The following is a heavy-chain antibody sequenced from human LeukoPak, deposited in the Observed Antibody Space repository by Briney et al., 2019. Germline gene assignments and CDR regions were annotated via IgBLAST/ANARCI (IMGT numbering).Heavy chain of an antibody. Sequence: SETLSLTCAVYGGSFRGYYWSWIRQPPGKGLEWIGEINHSGSTNYNPSLKSRVTISVDTSKNQFSLKLSSVTAADTAVYYCARGPRVRWFDPWGQGTLVTVSS. CDR3: ARGPRVRWFDP. J-gene: IGHJ5*02. V-gene: IGHV4-34*01. CDR1: GGSFRGYY. CDR2: INHSGST.